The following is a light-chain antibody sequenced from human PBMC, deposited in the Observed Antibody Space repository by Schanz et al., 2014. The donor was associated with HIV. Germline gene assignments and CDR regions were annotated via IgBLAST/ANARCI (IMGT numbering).Light chain of an antibody. CDR1: SSDVGGYNF. V-gene: IGLV2-8*01. J-gene: IGLJ3*02. CDR2: DVN. Sequence: QSVLTQPASVSGSPGQSITISCTGTSSDVGGYNFVSWYQQHPGKAPKLMIYDVNNRPSGVPDRFSGSKSGNTASLTVSGLQAEDEADYYCSSYAGNNNGVFGGGTKLTVL. CDR3: SSYAGNNNGV.